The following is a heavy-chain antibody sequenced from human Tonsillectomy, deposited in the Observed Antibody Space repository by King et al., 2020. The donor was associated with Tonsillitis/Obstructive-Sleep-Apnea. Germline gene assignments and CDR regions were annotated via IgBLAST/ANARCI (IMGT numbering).Heavy chain of an antibody. J-gene: IGHJ5*02. V-gene: IGHV1-69*09. D-gene: IGHD3-3*01. CDR1: GGTFSSYA. Sequence: GQLVESGAEVKKPGSSVKVSCKASGGTFSSYAISWVRQAPGQGLEWMGRIIPILGIANYAQKFQGRVTITADKSTSTAYMELSSLRSEDTAVYYCARGGKQISRAQTAYYDFWSGWFDPWGQGTLVTVSS. CDR3: ARGGKQISRAQTAYYDFWSGWFDP. CDR2: IIPILGIA.